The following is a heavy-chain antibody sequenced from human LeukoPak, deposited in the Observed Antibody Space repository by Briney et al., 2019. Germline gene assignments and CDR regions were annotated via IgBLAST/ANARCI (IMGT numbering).Heavy chain of an antibody. J-gene: IGHJ6*02. CDR3: ATSSSWSRYYYGMDV. V-gene: IGHV4-39*01. CDR2: IYYSGST. CDR1: GGSISSSSYY. D-gene: IGHD6-13*01. Sequence: RPSETLSLTCTVSGGSISSSSYYWGWIRQPPGKGLEWIGSIYYSGSTYYNPSLKSRVTISVDTSKNQFSLKLSSVTAADTAVYYCATSSSWSRYYYGMDVWGQGTTVTVSS.